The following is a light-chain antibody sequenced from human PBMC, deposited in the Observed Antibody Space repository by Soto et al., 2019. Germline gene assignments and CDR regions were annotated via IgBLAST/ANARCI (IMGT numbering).Light chain of an antibody. J-gene: IGKJ4*01. V-gene: IGKV1-9*01. CDR1: QAMSTY. CDR2: SAS. Sequence: DIQLTQSPSFLSAFVGDTVTITCRASQAMSTYLAWYQQKPGKVPKLLIRSASTLQSGVPPRFSGGGSGTEFPLTISTLQPDDSGTYYCQQLNGYQLAFGGGTNVEIK. CDR3: QQLNGYQLA.